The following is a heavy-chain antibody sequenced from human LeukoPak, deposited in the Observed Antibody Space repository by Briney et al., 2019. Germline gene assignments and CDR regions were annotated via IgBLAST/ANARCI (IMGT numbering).Heavy chain of an antibody. CDR1: GFTFDDYT. D-gene: IGHD6-13*01. Sequence: PGGSLRLSCAASGFTFDDYTIHWVRQAPGKGLEWVSLTSWDGGSTYYADSVKGRFTISRDNAKNSLYPQMNSLRAEDTAVYYCARDKYSSSWYQGDYWGQGTLVTVSS. J-gene: IGHJ4*02. CDR3: ARDKYSSSWYQGDY. CDR2: TSWDGGST. V-gene: IGHV3-43*01.